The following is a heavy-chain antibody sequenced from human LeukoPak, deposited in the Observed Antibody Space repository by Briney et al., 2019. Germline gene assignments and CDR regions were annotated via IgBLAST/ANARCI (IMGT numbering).Heavy chain of an antibody. CDR2: IGGSGGST. D-gene: IGHD5-18*01. V-gene: IGHV3-23*01. CDR3: AKGGYTAMVPLDP. J-gene: IGHJ5*02. CDR1: GFNFSSYA. Sequence: PGGSLRLSCAASGFNFSSYAMSWVRQAPGKGLGWVSSIGGSGGSTYYAESVKGRFTISRDNSKNTLYLQMNNLRAEDTAVYYCAKGGYTAMVPLDPWGQGTLVTVSS.